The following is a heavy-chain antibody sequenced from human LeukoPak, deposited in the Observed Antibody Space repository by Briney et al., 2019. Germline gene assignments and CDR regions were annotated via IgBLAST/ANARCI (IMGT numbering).Heavy chain of an antibody. Sequence: PGGSLRLSCAASGFTFDDYAMHWVRQAPGKGLEWVSGISWNSGSIGYADSVKGRFTISRDNAKNSLYLQMNSLRAEDTALYYCAVDVGFGELSDMDVWGKGTTVTVSS. CDR3: AVDVGFGELSDMDV. V-gene: IGHV3-9*01. CDR1: GFTFDDYA. CDR2: ISWNSGSI. J-gene: IGHJ6*03. D-gene: IGHD3-10*01.